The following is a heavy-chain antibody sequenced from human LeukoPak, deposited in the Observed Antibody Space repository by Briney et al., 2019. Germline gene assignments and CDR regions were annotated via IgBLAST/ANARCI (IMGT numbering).Heavy chain of an antibody. CDR1: GFTFNSYS. V-gene: IGHV3-53*01. CDR3: ARYDGGSGPFDY. Sequence: GSLRLSCAASGFTFNSYSMNWVRQAPGKGLEWVSVLYNGGNTYYADSVKGRFTVSRDNSKNTLYLQMNSLRAEDTAVYYCARYDGGSGPFDYWGQGTLVTVSS. CDR2: LYNGGNT. D-gene: IGHD3-10*01. J-gene: IGHJ4*02.